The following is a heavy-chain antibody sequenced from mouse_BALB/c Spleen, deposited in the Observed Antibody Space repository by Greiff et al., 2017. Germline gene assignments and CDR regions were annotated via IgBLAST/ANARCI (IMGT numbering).Heavy chain of an antibody. CDR3: ARVIPALYYAMDY. CDR1: GYTFTSYW. CDR2: INPSTGYT. V-gene: IGHV1-7*01. J-gene: IGHJ4*01. Sequence: QVQLQQSGAELAKPGASVKMSCKASGYTFTSYWMHWVKQRPGQGLEWIGYINPSTGYTEYNQKFKDKATLTADKSSSTAYMQLSSLTSEDSAVYYCARVIPALYYAMDYWGQGTSVTVSS.